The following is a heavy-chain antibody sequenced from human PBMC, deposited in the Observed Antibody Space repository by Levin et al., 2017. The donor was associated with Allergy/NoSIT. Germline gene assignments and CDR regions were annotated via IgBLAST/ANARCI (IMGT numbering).Heavy chain of an antibody. D-gene: IGHD2-8*02. Sequence: GESLKISCVASGFSFSNYGMHWVRLAPGKGLEWVAVIWYDGSNKYYADSVKGRFTISRDSSKNTLYLQMNSLRAEDTAIYYCARVLVAGSSFDYWGQGTLVTVSS. CDR1: GFSFSNYG. CDR2: IWYDGSNK. J-gene: IGHJ4*02. V-gene: IGHV3-33*01. CDR3: ARVLVAGSSFDY.